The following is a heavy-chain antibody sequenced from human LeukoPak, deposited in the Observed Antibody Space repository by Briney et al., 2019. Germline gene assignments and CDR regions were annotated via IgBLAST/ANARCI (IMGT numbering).Heavy chain of an antibody. V-gene: IGHV1-46*01. D-gene: IGHD6-19*01. CDR3: ARDTYSSGWYVWVYFDY. J-gene: IGHJ4*02. CDR1: GYTFTSYY. CDR2: INPSGGST. Sequence: GASVKVSCKASGYTFTSYYMHWVRQAPGQGLEGMGIINPSGGSTSYAQKFQGRVTMTRDTSTSTVYMELSSLRSEDTAVYYCARDTYSSGWYVWVYFDYWGQGTLVTVSS.